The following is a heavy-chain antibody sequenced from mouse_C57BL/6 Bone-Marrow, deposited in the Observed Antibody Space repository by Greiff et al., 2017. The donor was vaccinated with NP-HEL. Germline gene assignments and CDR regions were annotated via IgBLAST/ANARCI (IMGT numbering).Heavy chain of an antibody. J-gene: IGHJ4*01. CDR1: GYTFTSYW. CDR2: INPSSGYT. D-gene: IGHD4-1*02. Sequence: QVQREEDGAELAKPGASVKLSCKASGYTFTSYWMHWVKQRPGQGLEWIGYINPSSGYTKYNQKFKDKATLTADKASSTAYMQLSSLTCDDSAVYYCARYSASTETRAMSYWGQGTSVTVSS. CDR3: ARYSASTETRAMSY. V-gene: IGHV1-7*01.